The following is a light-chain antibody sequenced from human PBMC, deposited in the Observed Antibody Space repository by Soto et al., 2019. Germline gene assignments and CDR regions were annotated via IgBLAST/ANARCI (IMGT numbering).Light chain of an antibody. Sequence: QSALTQPASVSGSPGQSITISCTGTSSDIGAYNYVSWYQQHPGKAPKLLIYEVTNRPSGVSDRFSGSKSGNTASLTISGXXXEDEANYYCNSYXXXXXXXFGT. J-gene: IGLJ1*01. CDR2: EVT. CDR3: NSYXXXXXXX. V-gene: IGLV2-14*01. CDR1: SSDIGAYNY.